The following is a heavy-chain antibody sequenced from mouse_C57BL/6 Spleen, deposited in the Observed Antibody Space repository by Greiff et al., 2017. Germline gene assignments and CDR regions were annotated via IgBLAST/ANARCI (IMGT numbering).Heavy chain of an antibody. CDR1: GYTFTSYW. CDR2: IDPSDSYT. CDR3: ARGGQGIAMDY. J-gene: IGHJ4*01. V-gene: IGHV1-50*01. D-gene: IGHD3-3*01. Sequence: QVQLKQPGAELVKPGASVKLSCKASGYTFTSYWMQWVKQRPGQGLEWIGEIDPSDSYTNYNQKFKGKATLTVATSSSTAYMQRSSLTSEDAAVYYCARGGQGIAMDYWGQGTSVTVSS.